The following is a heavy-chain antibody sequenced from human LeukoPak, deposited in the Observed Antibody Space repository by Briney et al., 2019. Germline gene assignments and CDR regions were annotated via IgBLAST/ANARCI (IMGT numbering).Heavy chain of an antibody. Sequence: SETLSLTCTVSGGSISSSSYYWGWIRQPPGKGLEWIGSIYYSGSTYYNPSLKSRVTISVDTSKNQFSLKLSSVTAADTAVYYCARFIRPYYMDVWDKGTTVTVSS. CDR1: GGSISSSSYY. V-gene: IGHV4-39*07. CDR3: ARFIRPYYMDV. CDR2: IYYSGST. J-gene: IGHJ6*03. D-gene: IGHD3-3*02.